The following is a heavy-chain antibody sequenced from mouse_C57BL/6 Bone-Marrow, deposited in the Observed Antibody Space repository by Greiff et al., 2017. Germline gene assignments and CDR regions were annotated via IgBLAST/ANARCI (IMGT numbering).Heavy chain of an antibody. CDR2: ISSGSSNI. CDR1: GFTFSDYG. V-gene: IGHV5-17*01. CDR3: ARVDY. J-gene: IGHJ4*01. Sequence: EVKVVESGGGLVKPGGSLKLSCAASGFTFSDYGMHWVRQAPEKGLEWVAYISSGSSNIYYADTVKGRFTISRDNAKNTLFLQMTSLRSEDTAMYYCARVDYWGQGTSVTVSS.